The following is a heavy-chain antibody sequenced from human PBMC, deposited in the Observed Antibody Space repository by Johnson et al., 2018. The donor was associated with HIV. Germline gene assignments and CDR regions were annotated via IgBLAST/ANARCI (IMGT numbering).Heavy chain of an antibody. D-gene: IGHD6-19*01. CDR3: GRDHGWSRGWLFDAFDI. CDR2: ISSSGSTI. J-gene: IGHJ3*02. V-gene: IGHV3-11*04. Sequence: QVQLVESGGGLVKPGGSLRLSCAASGFIFSDYYMSWIRQAPGKGLEWVSYISSSGSTIYYADSVKGRFTISRDNAKNSLYLQMNSLRPEDTAVYYCGRDHGWSRGWLFDAFDIWGQGTMVTVSS. CDR1: GFIFSDYY.